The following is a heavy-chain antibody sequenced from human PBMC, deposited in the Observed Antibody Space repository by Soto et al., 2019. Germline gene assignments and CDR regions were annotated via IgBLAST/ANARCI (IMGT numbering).Heavy chain of an antibody. D-gene: IGHD6-13*01. CDR2: IYHSGNT. J-gene: IGHJ4*02. CDR3: ERDQGIASSGPFDY. Sequence: SETLSLTCTVSGDSISNYYWSWIRQAPGKGLEWIGFIYHSGNTNYNPSLKSRVTMSIDTSKSQFSLKLNSVTAADTAAYYWERDQGIASSGPFDYLGPGNLVTVSS. V-gene: IGHV4-59*01. CDR1: GDSISNYY.